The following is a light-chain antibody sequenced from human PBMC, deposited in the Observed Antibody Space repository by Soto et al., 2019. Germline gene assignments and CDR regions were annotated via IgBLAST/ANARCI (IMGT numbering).Light chain of an antibody. V-gene: IGLV2-8*01. CDR2: DVI. J-gene: IGLJ2*01. CDR3: SSYAGSDNVI. Sequence: QSALTQPPSASGSPGQSVTISCTGTSSDVGSYNYVSWYQQHPGKAPKLMIYDVIKRPSGVPDRFSGSKSGNTASLTVSGLQAEDEADYYCSSYAGSDNVIFGGGTQLTVL. CDR1: SSDVGSYNY.